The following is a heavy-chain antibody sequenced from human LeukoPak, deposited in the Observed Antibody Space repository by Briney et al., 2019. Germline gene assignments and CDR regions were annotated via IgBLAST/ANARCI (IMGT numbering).Heavy chain of an antibody. CDR1: GGSFSGYY. J-gene: IGHJ4*02. V-gene: IGHV4-34*01. CDR2: INHSGST. CDR3: ARLAAMAYFDY. Sequence: SETLSLTCAVYGGSFSGYYWSWIRQPPGKGLEWIGEINHSGSTNYNPSLKSRVTISVDTSKNQFSLKLSSVTAADTAVYYCARLAAMAYFDYWGQGTLVTVSS. D-gene: IGHD5-18*01.